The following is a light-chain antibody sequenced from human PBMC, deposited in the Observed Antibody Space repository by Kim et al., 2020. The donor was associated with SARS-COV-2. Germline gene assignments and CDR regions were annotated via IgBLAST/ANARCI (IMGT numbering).Light chain of an antibody. CDR3: LQHDSYPLT. J-gene: IGKJ4*01. CDR2: AAS. Sequence: GSVGDRVATTCRASQGISSYLAWFQQKPGKVPKRLIYAASSLQSGVPSRFSGSGSGTEFTLTISSLQPEDFATYYCLQHDSYPLTFGGGTKVDIK. V-gene: IGKV1-17*03. CDR1: QGISSY.